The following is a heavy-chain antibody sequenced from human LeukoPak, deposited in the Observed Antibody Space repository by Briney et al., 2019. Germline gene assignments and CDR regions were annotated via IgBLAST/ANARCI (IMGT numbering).Heavy chain of an antibody. CDR1: GFTFSSYS. V-gene: IGHV3-21*01. Sequence: GGSLRLSCAASGFTFSSYSMNWVRQAPGKGLEWVSSISSSSSYIYYADSVKGRFTISRDNAKNSLYLQTNSLRAEDTAVYYCARERVPAATLDAFDIWGQGTMVTVSS. D-gene: IGHD2-2*01. J-gene: IGHJ3*02. CDR3: ARERVPAATLDAFDI. CDR2: ISSSSSYI.